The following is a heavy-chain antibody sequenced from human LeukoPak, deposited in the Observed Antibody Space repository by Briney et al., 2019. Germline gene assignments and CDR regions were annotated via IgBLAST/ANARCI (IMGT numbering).Heavy chain of an antibody. Sequence: GESLKISCKGSGYSFTSYWISWVRQMPGKGLEWMGRIDPSDSYTNYSPSFQGHVTISADKSISTAYLQWSSLKASDTAMYYCARHSRNMRIQLWLDYWGQGTLVTVSS. V-gene: IGHV5-10-1*01. CDR3: ARHSRNMRIQLWLDY. J-gene: IGHJ4*02. CDR1: GYSFTSYW. D-gene: IGHD5-18*01. CDR2: IDPSDSYT.